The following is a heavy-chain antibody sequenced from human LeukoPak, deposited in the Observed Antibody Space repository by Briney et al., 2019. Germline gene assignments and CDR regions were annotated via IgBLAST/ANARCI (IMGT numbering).Heavy chain of an antibody. CDR3: ARGHRWRSYYSVPPLY. V-gene: IGHV3-33*08. D-gene: IGHD1-26*01. J-gene: IGHJ4*02. CDR2: IWYDGSNK. CDR1: GFTFNNYG. Sequence: GGSLRLSCAASGFTFNNYGMHWVRQAPGKGLEWVAVIWYDGSNKYYADSVKGRFTISRDNSKNTVYLQMDSLRVEDTAVYYCARGHRWRSYYSVPPLYWGQGTLVTVSS.